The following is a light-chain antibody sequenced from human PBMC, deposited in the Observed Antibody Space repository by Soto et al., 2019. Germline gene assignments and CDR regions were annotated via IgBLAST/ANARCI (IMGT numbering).Light chain of an antibody. J-gene: IGKJ2*01. V-gene: IGKV3-20*01. CDR2: EAS. Sequence: FVLTQSPGTLSLSPGERATFSCRASQSVRGNYIAWYQQKPGQAPRVLIFEASKRATGTPDRFSGSGSGTDFTLTISRLEAEDFAVFYCQQYVNSPFTFGQGTKLEI. CDR1: QSVRGNY. CDR3: QQYVNSPFT.